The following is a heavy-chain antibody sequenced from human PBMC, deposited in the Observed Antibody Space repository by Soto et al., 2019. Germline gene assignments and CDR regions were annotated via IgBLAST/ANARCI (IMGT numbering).Heavy chain of an antibody. Sequence: GESLKISCKGSGYSFTSYWIGWVRQMPGKGLERMGIIYPGDSDTRYSPSFQGQVTISADNSKNTLYLQMNSLRAEDTAVYYCAKDPGDIVVVTDWYYWGQGTLVTVSS. V-gene: IGHV5-51*01. D-gene: IGHD2-21*02. J-gene: IGHJ4*02. CDR2: IYPGDSDT. CDR1: GYSFTSYW. CDR3: AKDPGDIVVVTDWYY.